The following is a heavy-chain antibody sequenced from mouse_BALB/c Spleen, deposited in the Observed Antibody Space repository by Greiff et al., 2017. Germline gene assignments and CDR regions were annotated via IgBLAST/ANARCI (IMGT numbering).Heavy chain of an antibody. J-gene: IGHJ2*01. Sequence: VQLVESGPGLVAPSQSLSITCTVSGFSLTDYGVSWIRQPPGKGLEWLGVIWGGGSTYYNSALKSRLSISKDNSKSQVFLKMNSLQTDDTAMYYCAKHYYYGSRRDYFDYWGQGTTLTVSS. CDR2: IWGGGST. D-gene: IGHD1-1*01. V-gene: IGHV2-6-5*01. CDR3: AKHYYYGSRRDYFDY. CDR1: GFSLTDYG.